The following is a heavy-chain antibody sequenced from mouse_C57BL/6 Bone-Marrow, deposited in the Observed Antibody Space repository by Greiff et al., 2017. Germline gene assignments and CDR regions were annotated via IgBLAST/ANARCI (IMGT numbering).Heavy chain of an antibody. CDR2: IHPSDSDT. CDR1: GYTFTSYW. J-gene: IGHJ2*01. Sequence: QVQLQQPGAELVKPGASVKVSCKASGYTFTSYWMHWVKQRPGQGLEWIGRIHPSDSDTNYNQKFKGKATLTVDKSSSTAYMQLSSLPSEDSAVYYCAILHYYGSSHYFDYWGQGTTLTVSS. D-gene: IGHD1-1*01. CDR3: AILHYYGSSHYFDY. V-gene: IGHV1-74*01.